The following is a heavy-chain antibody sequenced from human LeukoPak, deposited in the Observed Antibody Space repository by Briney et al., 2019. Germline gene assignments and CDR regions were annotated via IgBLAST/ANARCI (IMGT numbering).Heavy chain of an antibody. CDR1: GFTVSSTY. V-gene: IGHV3-48*01. CDR3: VRDHAYAFDI. J-gene: IGHJ3*02. Sequence: GGSLRLSCAASGFTVSSTYMSWVRQTPGKGLEWISYIRSRDGTVSYADSVKGRFTISTDTAKSSLFLQMNGLSADDTAVYYCVRDHAYAFDIWGQGTMVTVSS. CDR2: IRSRDGTV.